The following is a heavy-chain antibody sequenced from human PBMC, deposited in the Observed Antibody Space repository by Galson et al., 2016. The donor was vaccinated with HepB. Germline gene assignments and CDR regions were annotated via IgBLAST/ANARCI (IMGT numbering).Heavy chain of an antibody. Sequence: TLSLTCTVSGGSISSGDYYWSWIRQPPGKGLEWIGYIYYSGSTYYNPSLKSRVTISVDTSKNQFSLKLSSVTAADTAVYYCARGHLVVPFSFYFDYWGQGSLVTVSS. CDR2: IYYSGST. CDR3: ARGHLVVPFSFYFDY. CDR1: GGSISSGDYY. V-gene: IGHV4-30-4*01. J-gene: IGHJ4*02. D-gene: IGHD2-15*01.